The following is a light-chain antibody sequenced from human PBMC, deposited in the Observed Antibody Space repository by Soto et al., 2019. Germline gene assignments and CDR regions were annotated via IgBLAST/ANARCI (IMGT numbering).Light chain of an antibody. CDR1: QGISNW. V-gene: IGKV1-12*01. Sequence: DLPMTQSPSSVSASVGDRVTITCRASQGISNWLAWYQQKPGKAPTLLIFAASSLQSGVPSRFSGSGSGTDFTLTISDLQPEDFSAYYCQQANSFPPTFGQGTKLEIK. CDR3: QQANSFPPT. J-gene: IGKJ2*01. CDR2: AAS.